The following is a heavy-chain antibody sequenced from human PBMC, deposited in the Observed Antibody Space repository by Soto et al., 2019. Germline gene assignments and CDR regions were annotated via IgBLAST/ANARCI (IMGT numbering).Heavy chain of an antibody. D-gene: IGHD5-18*01. CDR1: GFTFNTYW. Sequence: EVQLVESGGGLVQPGGSLRLSCAASGFTFNTYWMHWVRQAPGKGLVWVSRINSDGSSTTYPDSVKGRFTISRDNAKNTLYLQKNRLRAEDTAAYYCARVGLLQRYGMDVWGQGTTVTVSS. CDR2: INSDGSST. CDR3: ARVGLLQRYGMDV. V-gene: IGHV3-74*01. J-gene: IGHJ6*02.